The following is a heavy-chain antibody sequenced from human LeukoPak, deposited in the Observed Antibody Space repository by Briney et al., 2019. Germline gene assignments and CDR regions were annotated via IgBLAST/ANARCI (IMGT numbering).Heavy chain of an antibody. D-gene: IGHD2-21*02. Sequence: TRGSLRLSYAASGFTFSSYSMNWVRQAPGKGLEWVSSISSSSSYIYYADSVKGRFTISRDNAKNSLYLQMNSLRAEDTAVYYCARLRAYCGGDCYSWGQGTLVTVSS. CDR2: ISSSSSYI. CDR3: ARLRAYCGGDCYS. CDR1: GFTFSSYS. V-gene: IGHV3-21*01. J-gene: IGHJ4*02.